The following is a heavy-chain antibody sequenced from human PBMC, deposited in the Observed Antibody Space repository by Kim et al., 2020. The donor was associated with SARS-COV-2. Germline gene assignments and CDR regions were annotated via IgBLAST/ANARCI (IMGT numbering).Heavy chain of an antibody. V-gene: IGHV4-59*09. Sequence: PPPKSRITKSVDTAKKQFSLELSSVTAADTAVYYCARGAKVAGYFDYWGQGTLVTVSS. CDR3: ARGAKVAGYFDY. J-gene: IGHJ4*02. D-gene: IGHD6-19*01.